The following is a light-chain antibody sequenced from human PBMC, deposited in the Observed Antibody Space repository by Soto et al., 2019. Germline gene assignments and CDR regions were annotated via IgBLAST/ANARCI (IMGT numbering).Light chain of an antibody. Sequence: EIVLTQSPGTLSLSPGESATLTSRATQSVSATYLAWYQQKPGQAPRLLIYAASSRATDIPDRFSGSGSGTDFTLAISRLEPEDFAVYWCQHYGTSTRTFGQGTKVDIK. CDR3: QHYGTSTRT. J-gene: IGKJ1*01. CDR2: AAS. CDR1: QSVSATY. V-gene: IGKV3-20*01.